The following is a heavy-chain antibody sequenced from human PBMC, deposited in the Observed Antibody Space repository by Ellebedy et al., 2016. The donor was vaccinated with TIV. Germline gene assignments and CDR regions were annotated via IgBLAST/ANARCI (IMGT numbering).Heavy chain of an antibody. CDR1: GFPFSSYW. CDR2: IDRDGREK. D-gene: IGHD5-12*01. V-gene: IGHV3-7*02. J-gene: IGHJ4*02. CDR3: GRGYSFGSGSAGY. Sequence: GESLKISCTVSGFPFSSYWMNWVRQAPGKGLEWVANIDRDGREKNTVDSVKGRFTISRDNAKNSLYLQMNSLRAEDTAVYYCGRGYSFGSGSAGYWGQGTQVTVSS.